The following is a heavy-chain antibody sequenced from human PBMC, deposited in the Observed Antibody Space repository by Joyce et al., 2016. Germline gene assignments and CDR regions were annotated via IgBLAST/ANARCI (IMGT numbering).Heavy chain of an antibody. CDR2: ISYDRSNE. CDR1: GFTFSSYG. J-gene: IGHJ4*02. Sequence: QVQLVESGGGVVQPGRSLRLSCAASGFTFSSYGMHWVRQAPGKGLGGGAVISYDRSNEYYVDSVKGRFTISRDNSKNTLYLQMNSLRAEDTAVYYCAKDGTGTTNYFDSWGQGTLVTVSS. CDR3: AKDGTGTTNYFDS. D-gene: IGHD1-1*01. V-gene: IGHV3-30*18.